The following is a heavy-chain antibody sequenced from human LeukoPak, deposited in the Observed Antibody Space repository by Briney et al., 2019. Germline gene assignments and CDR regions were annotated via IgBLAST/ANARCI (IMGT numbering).Heavy chain of an antibody. CDR2: FDPEDGET. CDR3: ATDFSGWYYFDH. Sequence: ASVKVSCKVSGYTLTELSMHWVRQAPGKGLEWMGGFDPEDGETIYAQKFQGRVTMTEDTSTDTAYMELSSLRSEDTAVYYCATDFSGWYYFDHWGQEPWSPSPQ. V-gene: IGHV1-24*01. D-gene: IGHD6-19*01. CDR1: GYTLTELS. J-gene: IGHJ4*01.